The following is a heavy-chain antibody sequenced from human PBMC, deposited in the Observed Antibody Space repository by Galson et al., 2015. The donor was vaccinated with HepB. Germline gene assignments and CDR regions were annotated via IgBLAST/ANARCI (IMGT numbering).Heavy chain of an antibody. D-gene: IGHD1-26*01. V-gene: IGHV6-1*01. CDR3: ARVTLVGARGNSWFDP. CDR2: TYYRSKWYN. CDR1: GDSVSSNSAA. J-gene: IGHJ5*02. Sequence: CAISGDSVSSNSAAWNWIRQSPSRGLEWLGRTYYRSKWYNDYAVSVKSRITINPDTSKNQFSLQLNSVTPEDTAVYYCARVTLVGARGNSWFDPWGQGTLVTVSS.